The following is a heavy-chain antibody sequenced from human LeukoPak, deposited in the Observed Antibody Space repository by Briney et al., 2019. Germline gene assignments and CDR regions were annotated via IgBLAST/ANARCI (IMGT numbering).Heavy chain of an antibody. CDR2: IIPILGIA. CDR1: GGTFSSYA. V-gene: IGHV1-69*04. J-gene: IGHJ4*02. Sequence: ASVKVSCKASGGTFSSYAISWVRQAPGQGLEWMGRIIPILGIANYAQKFQGRVTITADKPTSTAYMELSSLRSEDTAVYYCARGKTPGHWGQGTLVTVSS. CDR3: ARGKTPGH.